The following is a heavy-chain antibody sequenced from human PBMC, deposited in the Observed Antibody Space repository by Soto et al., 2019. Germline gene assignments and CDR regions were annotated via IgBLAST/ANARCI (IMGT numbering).Heavy chain of an antibody. D-gene: IGHD2-21*01. V-gene: IGHV3-33*01. CDR1: GFSFSAYG. J-gene: IGHJ6*02. Sequence: QVYLVESGGGAVQAGRSLTVSCATSGFSFSAYGMHWVRQAPGKGLEWVAFINYDGSSKFYGDSVKGRFTVSRDNSKNTLSLQLNSLRGEDTATYYCARCKQKVIHCAMDVWGQGATVTV. CDR2: INYDGSSK. CDR3: ARCKQKVIHCAMDV.